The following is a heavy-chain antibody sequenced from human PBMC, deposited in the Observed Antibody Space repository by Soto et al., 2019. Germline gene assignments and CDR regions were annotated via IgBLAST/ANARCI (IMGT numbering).Heavy chain of an antibody. D-gene: IGHD4-17*01. CDR1: NFSISSGYY. J-gene: IGHJ3*01. CDR2: ICQRGST. V-gene: IGHV4-38-2*01. CDR3: VKSGDYGPDAFDL. Sequence: SETLSRTCAVSNFSISSGYYVGWIRQPPWKGLEYIASICQRGSTSYNLSLKSRITMSMDASKNHSSLNLRSVTAADTAVYYCVKSGDYGPDAFDLWGQGTMVPSPQ.